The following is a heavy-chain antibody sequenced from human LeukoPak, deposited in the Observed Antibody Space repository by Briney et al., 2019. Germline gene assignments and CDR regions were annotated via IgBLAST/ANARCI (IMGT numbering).Heavy chain of an antibody. CDR3: ARVGQREVSGYDSRPYYYYGMDV. V-gene: IGHV3-30*04. D-gene: IGHD5-12*01. Sequence: GGSLRLSCAASGFTFSSYAMHWVRQAPGKGLEWVAVISYDGSNKYYADSVKGRFTISRDNSKNTLYLQMNSLRAEDTAVYYCARVGQREVSGYDSRPYYYYGMDVWGKGTTVTVSS. CDR1: GFTFSSYA. J-gene: IGHJ6*04. CDR2: ISYDGSNK.